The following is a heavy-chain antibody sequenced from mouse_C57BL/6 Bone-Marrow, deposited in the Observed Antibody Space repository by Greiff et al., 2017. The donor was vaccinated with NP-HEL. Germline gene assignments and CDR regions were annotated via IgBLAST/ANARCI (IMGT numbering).Heavy chain of an antibody. V-gene: IGHV1-84*01. D-gene: IGHD1-1*01. Sequence: VQLQQSGPELVKPGASVKISCKASGYTFTDYYINWVKQRPGQGLEWIGWIYPGSGNTKYNEKFKGKATLTVDTSSSTAYMQLSSLTSEDSAVYFCARRRDYYFFFPYYFDYWGQGTTLTVSS. CDR1: GYTFTDYY. J-gene: IGHJ2*01. CDR2: IYPGSGNT. CDR3: ARRRDYYFFFPYYFDY.